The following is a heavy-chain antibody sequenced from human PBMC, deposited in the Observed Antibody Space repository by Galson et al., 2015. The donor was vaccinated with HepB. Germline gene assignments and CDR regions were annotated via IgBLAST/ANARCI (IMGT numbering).Heavy chain of an antibody. CDR1: GYTFTRNA. D-gene: IGHD6-19*01. CDR2: INAGNGNT. Sequence: SVKVSCKASGYTFTRNALHWARQAPGQRLEWMGWINAGNGNTKYSRKFRSRVTITRDTSASSAYMELNSLRSEDTAVYYCARDTSSGWYFGAFDIWGQGTMVTVSS. CDR3: ARDTSSGWYFGAFDI. V-gene: IGHV1-3*01. J-gene: IGHJ3*02.